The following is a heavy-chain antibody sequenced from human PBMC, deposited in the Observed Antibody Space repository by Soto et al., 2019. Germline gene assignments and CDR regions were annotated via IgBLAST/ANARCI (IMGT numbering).Heavy chain of an antibody. CDR1: GFTFSNAW. CDR3: TTLTGSIVGAYYYYYGMDV. Sequence: PGGSLRLSCAASGFTFSNAWMNWVRQAPGKGLEWVGRIKSKTDGGTTDYAAPVKGRFTISRDDSKNTLYLQMNSLKTEDTAVYYCTTLTGSIVGAYYYYYGMDVWGQGTTVTVSS. CDR2: IKSKTDGGTT. V-gene: IGHV3-15*07. D-gene: IGHD1-26*01. J-gene: IGHJ6*02.